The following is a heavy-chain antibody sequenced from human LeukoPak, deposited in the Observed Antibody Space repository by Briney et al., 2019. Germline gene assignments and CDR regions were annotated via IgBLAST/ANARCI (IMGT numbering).Heavy chain of an antibody. Sequence: SETLSLTCTVSGGSISSYYWSWIRQPPGKGLEWIGYIFHSGSTNYNPSLKSRVTISVDTSKNQFSLRMSSMTAADTAVYYCARATSPFYTDFVYWGQGTLVTVSS. CDR2: IFHSGST. J-gene: IGHJ4*02. V-gene: IGHV4-59*01. CDR1: GGSISSYY. D-gene: IGHD1-1*01. CDR3: ARATSPFYTDFVY.